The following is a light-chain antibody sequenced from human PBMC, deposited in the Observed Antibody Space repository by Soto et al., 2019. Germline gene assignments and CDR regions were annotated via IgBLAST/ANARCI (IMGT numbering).Light chain of an antibody. CDR3: TAWDGSLDGRV. CDR1: GSNIGTNT. J-gene: IGLJ3*02. V-gene: IGLV1-44*01. CDR2: RTD. Sequence: QSVLTQPPSASGTPGQRVTISCSGSGSNIGTNTVNWYQQLPGTAPKLLIYRTDQRPAGIPDRFSGSKSGTSASLDISGLHSDDEADYYCTAWDGSLDGRVFGGGTKLTVL.